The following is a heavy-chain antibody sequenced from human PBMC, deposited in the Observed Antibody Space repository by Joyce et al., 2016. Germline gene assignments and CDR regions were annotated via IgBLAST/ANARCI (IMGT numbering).Heavy chain of an antibody. J-gene: IGHJ5*01. CDR1: GDSINDHY. V-gene: IGHV4-59*11. Sequence: QVQLQESGPGQVKPSGTLSLVCTVSGDSINDHYWTWIRQAPKKGLEWIGYISHRGITRYNPSRNSRVTISVDTADNEFSLRLTSAHSSDTATYFCARDLIVCPSERFFDSWGQGILVTVSS. D-gene: IGHD5/OR15-5a*01. CDR3: ARDLIVCPSERFFDS. CDR2: ISHRGIT.